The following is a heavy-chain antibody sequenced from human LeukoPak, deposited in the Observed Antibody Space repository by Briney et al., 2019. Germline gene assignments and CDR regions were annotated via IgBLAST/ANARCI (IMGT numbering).Heavy chain of an antibody. V-gene: IGHV3-30*04. CDR2: ISFDGRDK. D-gene: IGHD3-16*01. Sequence: GGSLRLSCEASGFTLNSYIMHWVRQAPGKGLEWVALISFDGRDKQYADSVKGRSTISKDNSKNTLYLQMNSLSGDDTSMYFCARAYGGLIDYWGQGTLVTVSS. CDR1: GFTLNSYI. CDR3: ARAYGGLIDY. J-gene: IGHJ4*02.